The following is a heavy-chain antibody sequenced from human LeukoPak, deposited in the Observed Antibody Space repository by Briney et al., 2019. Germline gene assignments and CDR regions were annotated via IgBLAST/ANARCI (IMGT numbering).Heavy chain of an antibody. CDR3: AKSGGFTYYYYGMDV. D-gene: IGHD3-10*01. Sequence: GRSLRLSCAASGFTFSSYGMHWVRQAPGKGLEWVAVIWYDGSNKYYADSVKGRFTISRDNSKNTLYLQMNSLRAEDTAVYYCAKSGGFTYYYYGMDVWGQGTTVTVSS. CDR1: GFTFSSYG. J-gene: IGHJ6*02. CDR2: IWYDGSNK. V-gene: IGHV3-33*06.